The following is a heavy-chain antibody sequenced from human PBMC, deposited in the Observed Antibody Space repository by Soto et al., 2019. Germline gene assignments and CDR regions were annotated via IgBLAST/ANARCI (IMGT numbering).Heavy chain of an antibody. J-gene: IGHJ5*02. CDR2: IYHSGST. D-gene: IGHD3-10*01. CDR3: ARTFYHSESYYNSWFDP. CDR1: GGSISTYY. Sequence: SETLSLTCTVSGGSISTYYWNWIRQPPGKGVEWIGSIYHSGSTSYNPSLKSRVTISADTSKNQFSLKLTSVTAAATAVYYCARTFYHSESYYNSWFDPWGQGTLVTVSS. V-gene: IGHV4-59*01.